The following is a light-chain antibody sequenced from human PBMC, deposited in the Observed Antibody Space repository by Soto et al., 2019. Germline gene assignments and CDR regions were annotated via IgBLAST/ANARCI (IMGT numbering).Light chain of an antibody. CDR2: GAA. Sequence: EIVMTQSPATLSVSPGERVTLSCRASQSVFSSLAWYQQKPGQAPRLLIYGAATRATGIPARFSGSGSGTDFTLTISSLQSEDFAVYYCQQYYSTPWTFGQGTKVEIK. J-gene: IGKJ1*01. V-gene: IGKV3-15*01. CDR3: QQYYSTPWT. CDR1: QSVFSS.